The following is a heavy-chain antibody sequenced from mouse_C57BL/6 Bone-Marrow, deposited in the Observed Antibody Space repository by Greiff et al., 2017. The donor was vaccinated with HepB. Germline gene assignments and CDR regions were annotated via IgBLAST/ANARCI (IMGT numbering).Heavy chain of an antibody. Sequence: QVQLQQSGAELVMPGASVKLSCKASGYTFTSYWMHWVKQRPGQGLEWIGEIDPSDSYTNYNQKFKGKSTLTVDKSSSTAYMQLSSLTSEDSAVYYCASYSSYVGDYWGQGTTLTVSS. CDR3: ASYSSYVGDY. J-gene: IGHJ2*01. CDR2: IDPSDSYT. CDR1: GYTFTSYW. D-gene: IGHD1-1*01. V-gene: IGHV1-69*01.